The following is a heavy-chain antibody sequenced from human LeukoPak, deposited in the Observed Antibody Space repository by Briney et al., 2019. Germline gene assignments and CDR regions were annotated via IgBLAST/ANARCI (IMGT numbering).Heavy chain of an antibody. J-gene: IGHJ4*02. D-gene: IGHD3-16*01. Sequence: PGGSLRLSCAASGFTFSSYWMAWVRQAPGRGLEWVAHIKRDGSEKNYVDPVKGRFTISRDNAKNSVYLQMNSLRAEDTAVYYCARDDYLGYWGQGTLVTVSS. CDR3: ARDDYLGY. CDR2: IKRDGSEK. CDR1: GFTFSSYW. V-gene: IGHV3-7*05.